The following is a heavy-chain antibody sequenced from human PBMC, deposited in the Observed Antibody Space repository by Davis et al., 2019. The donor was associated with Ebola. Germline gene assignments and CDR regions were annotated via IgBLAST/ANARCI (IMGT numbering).Heavy chain of an antibody. CDR2: ISGSGGST. D-gene: IGHD3-16*02. Sequence: GESLKISCAASGFTFSSYAMSWVRQAPGKGLEWVSAISGSGGSTYYADSVKGRFTISRDNSKNTLYLQMNSLRAEDTAVYYCAKGALKGSYRQNDAFDIWGQGTMVTVSS. J-gene: IGHJ3*02. CDR3: AKGALKGSYRQNDAFDI. V-gene: IGHV3-23*01. CDR1: GFTFSSYA.